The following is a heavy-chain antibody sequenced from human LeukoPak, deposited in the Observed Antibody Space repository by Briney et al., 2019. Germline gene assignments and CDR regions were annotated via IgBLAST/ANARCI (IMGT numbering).Heavy chain of an antibody. J-gene: IGHJ4*02. D-gene: IGHD2-15*01. V-gene: IGHV1-69*04. CDR1: GGTFSSYA. Sequence: SVKVFCKASGGTFSSYAISWVRQAPGQGLEWMGRIIPILGIANYAQKFQGRVTITAGKSTSTAYMELSSLRSEDTAVYYCARDNFYCTGGSCYPNWGQGTLVTVSS. CDR2: IIPILGIA. CDR3: ARDNFYCTGGSCYPN.